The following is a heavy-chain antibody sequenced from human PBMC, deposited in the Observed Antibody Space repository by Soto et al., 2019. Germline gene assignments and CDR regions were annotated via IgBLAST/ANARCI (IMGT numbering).Heavy chain of an antibody. CDR1: GFTFRNYW. Sequence: AGSLRLSCAASGFTFRNYWMSWVRQAPGKGLEWVANITDDGNDKYNVASVRGGFIISRDNAQNLLYLLMNSLTVDETAIYYCVSSRIGWVLCSGTSCFDYCGQGTRVTVSS. CDR3: VSSRIGWVLCSGTSCFDY. CDR2: ITDDGNDK. J-gene: IGHJ4*02. D-gene: IGHD2-2*01. V-gene: IGHV3-7*03.